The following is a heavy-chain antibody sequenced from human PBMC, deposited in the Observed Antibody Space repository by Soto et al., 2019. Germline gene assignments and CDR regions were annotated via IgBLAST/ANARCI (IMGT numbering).Heavy chain of an antibody. D-gene: IGHD5-18*01. J-gene: IGHJ6*02. V-gene: IGHV1-69*01. CDR2: IIPIFGTA. CDR1: GGTFSSYA. Sequence: QVQLVQSGAEVKKPGSSVKVSCKASGGTFSSYAISWVRQAPGQGLEWMGGIIPIFGTANYAQKFQGRVTITADESTSTAYMELSSLRSEDTAVYYCARDSGVGRQYSYGYGPLRTFYYYYYGMDVWGQGTTVTVSS. CDR3: ARDSGVGRQYSYGYGPLRTFYYYYYGMDV.